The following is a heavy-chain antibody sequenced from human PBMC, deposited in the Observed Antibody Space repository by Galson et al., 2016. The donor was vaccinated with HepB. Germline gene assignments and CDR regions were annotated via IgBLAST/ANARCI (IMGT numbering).Heavy chain of an antibody. V-gene: IGHV1-46*01. J-gene: IGHJ4*02. Sequence: SVKVSCKASGYTFTSFYMHWVRQAPGQGLEWMGIINPSCGSTTYAQKFQGRVTMTRDTSTSTFYMELSSLRSDDTAVYYCARVGRVDYYDSSDYWGQGTLVTVSS. CDR2: INPSCGST. CDR3: ARVGRVDYYDSSDY. D-gene: IGHD3-22*01. CDR1: GYTFTSFY.